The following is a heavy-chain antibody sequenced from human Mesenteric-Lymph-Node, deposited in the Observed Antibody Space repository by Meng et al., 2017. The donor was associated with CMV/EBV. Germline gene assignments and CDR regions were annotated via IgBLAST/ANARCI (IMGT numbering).Heavy chain of an antibody. V-gene: IGHV1-18*01. CDR3: ARDRDTDWYSPFDY. D-gene: IGHD3-9*01. J-gene: IGHJ4*02. CDR2: LSSYNGNT. CDR1: GFTFTSFG. Sequence: VQLVQSGPEVKRPGASVKVSCRTSGFTFTSFGFTWVRQAPGQGLEWMGWLSSYNGNTNYAQKFQGRVTLTRDTSINTAYMEVNRLNSDDTAMYYCARDRDTDWYSPFDYWGQGTLVTVSS.